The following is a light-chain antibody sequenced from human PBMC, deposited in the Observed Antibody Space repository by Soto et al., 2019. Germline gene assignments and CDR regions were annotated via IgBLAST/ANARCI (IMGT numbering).Light chain of an antibody. CDR2: GAS. CDR3: QHSGDFRWT. Sequence: WSLGLTSTLSCRASQSVNKAYLVWYQVKPGQAPRRLIYGASSRATGIPDRFSGRGFGTDVTLTISRLEPEDGSVYYGQHSGDFRWTFGLGTKVDIK. CDR1: QSVNKAY. J-gene: IGKJ1*01. V-gene: IGKV3-20*01.